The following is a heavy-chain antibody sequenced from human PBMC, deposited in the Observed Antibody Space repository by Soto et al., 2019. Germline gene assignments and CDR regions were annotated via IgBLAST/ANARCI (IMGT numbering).Heavy chain of an antibody. J-gene: IGHJ6*02. Sequence: PGGSLRLSCVASGFTFSDYNMNWVRQAPGKGLEWVSFISGRSNTIYYADSVKGRFTISRDNSKNTLYLQMNSLRAEDTAVYYCARPNSRYATDYGMDVWGQGTTVTVSS. CDR1: GFTFSDYN. D-gene: IGHD6-13*01. V-gene: IGHV3-48*01. CDR3: ARPNSRYATDYGMDV. CDR2: ISGRSNTI.